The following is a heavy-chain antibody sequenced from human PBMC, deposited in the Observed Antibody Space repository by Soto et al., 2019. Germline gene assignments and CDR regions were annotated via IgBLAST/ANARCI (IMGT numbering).Heavy chain of an antibody. CDR2: IYYSGST. V-gene: IGHV4-31*03. CDR1: GGSINSAGYY. D-gene: IGHD3-3*01. Sequence: SETLSLTCTVSGGSINSAGYYWSWLRQHPGHGLEWIVNIYYSGSTNYNPTLKSRVTISIDTSKNHCSLNLSSVTAAAPAMYCCARVQTIFGLIAVFDYWGQGTLVTVSS. CDR3: ARVQTIFGLIAVFDY. J-gene: IGHJ4*02.